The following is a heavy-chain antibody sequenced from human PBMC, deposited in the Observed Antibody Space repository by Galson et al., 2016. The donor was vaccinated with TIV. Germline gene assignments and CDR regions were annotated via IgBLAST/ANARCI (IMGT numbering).Heavy chain of an antibody. CDR3: AKDRNTALDTYHYYYGMDV. J-gene: IGHJ6*02. D-gene: IGHD5-18*01. CDR1: GDTFTSYP. Sequence: SVKFSCKASGDTFTSYPFNWVRQAPGQGLEWMGGIIPLFGTANYAQKFQGRVTVTADESTSTVYLDLSSLRSEDTAVYYCAKDRNTALDTYHYYYGMDVWGQGTTVTVSS. CDR2: IIPLFGTA. V-gene: IGHV1-69*13.